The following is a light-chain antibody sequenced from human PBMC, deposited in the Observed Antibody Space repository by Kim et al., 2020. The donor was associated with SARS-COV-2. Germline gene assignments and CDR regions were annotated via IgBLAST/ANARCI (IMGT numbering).Light chain of an antibody. CDR2: HAS. CDR1: QDIKTY. V-gene: IGKV1-33*01. J-gene: IGKJ3*01. CDR3: QEYSDSPPT. Sequence: DIQMTQSPSSLSASIGDRVIITCQASQDIKTYLNWYQQKPGKVPNLLIYHASDLKTGVPSRFSGSGSGTDFTFTISSLQPEDVGTYYCQEYSDSPPTFGPGTKVDIK.